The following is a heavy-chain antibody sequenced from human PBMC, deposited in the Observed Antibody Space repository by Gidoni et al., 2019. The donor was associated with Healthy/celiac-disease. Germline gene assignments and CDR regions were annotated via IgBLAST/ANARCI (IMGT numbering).Heavy chain of an antibody. D-gene: IGHD6-13*01. CDR2: INHSGST. V-gene: IGHV4-34*01. J-gene: IGHJ5*02. CDR1: GGSFSGYY. Sequence: QVQLQQWGAGLLKPSATLSLTCAVYGGSFSGYYGSWTRQPPGKGLEWIGEINHSGSTNYNPSLKSRVTISVDTSKNQFSLKLSSVTAADTAVYYCARGAYGGAAGPRVPRFAPWGQGTLVTVSS. CDR3: ARGAYGGAAGPRVPRFAP.